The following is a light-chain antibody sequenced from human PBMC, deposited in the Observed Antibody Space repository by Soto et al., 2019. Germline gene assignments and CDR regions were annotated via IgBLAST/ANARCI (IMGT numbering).Light chain of an antibody. CDR1: QSISSW. Sequence: DIQMTQSPSTLSASVGDRVTITCRASQSISSWLAWYQQKPGKAPKLLIYDASSLESGVPSRFSGSGSGTEFTITISSLQSDDFETYYWQQYNSYSFGGGTKVEIK. CDR2: DAS. CDR3: QQYNSYS. V-gene: IGKV1-5*01. J-gene: IGKJ4*01.